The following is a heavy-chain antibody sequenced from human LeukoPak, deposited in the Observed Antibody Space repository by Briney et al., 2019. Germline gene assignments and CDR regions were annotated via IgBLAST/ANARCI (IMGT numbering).Heavy chain of an antibody. CDR2: ISSSSSYI. D-gene: IGHD3-22*01. V-gene: IGHV3-21*01. Sequence: GGSLRLSCAASGFTFSSYSMNWVRQAPGKGLEWVSSISSSSSYIYYADSVKGRFTISRDNAKNSLYLQVNSLRAEDTAVYYCARDVRGYANNFDYWGQGTLVTVSS. CDR1: GFTFSSYS. CDR3: ARDVRGYANNFDY. J-gene: IGHJ4*02.